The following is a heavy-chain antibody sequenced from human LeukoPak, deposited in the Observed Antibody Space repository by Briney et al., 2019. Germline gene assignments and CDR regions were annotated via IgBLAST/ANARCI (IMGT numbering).Heavy chain of an antibody. V-gene: IGHV3-23*01. CDR2: ISGSGGST. CDR1: GFTFSSYA. D-gene: IGHD7-27*01. CDR3: ARPLGPSVDFDY. J-gene: IGHJ4*02. Sequence: PGGSLRLSCAASGFTFSSYAMSWVRQAPGKGLEWVSAISGSGGSTYYADSVKGRFTISRDNSKNTLYLQMNSLRAEDTAVYYCARPLGPSVDFDYWGQGTLVTVSS.